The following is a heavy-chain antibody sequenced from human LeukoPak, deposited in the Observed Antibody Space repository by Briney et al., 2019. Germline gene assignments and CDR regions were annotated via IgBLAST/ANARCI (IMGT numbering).Heavy chain of an antibody. J-gene: IGHJ4*02. Sequence: ASVTVSCKASGYTFTSYGISWVRQAPGQGLEWMGWISAYNGNTNYAQKLQSRVTMTTDTSTSTAYMELRSLRSDDTAVYYCARDQLWLIRLDYWGQGTLVTVSS. CDR3: ARDQLWLIRLDY. CDR1: GYTFTSYG. CDR2: ISAYNGNT. V-gene: IGHV1-18*01. D-gene: IGHD5-18*01.